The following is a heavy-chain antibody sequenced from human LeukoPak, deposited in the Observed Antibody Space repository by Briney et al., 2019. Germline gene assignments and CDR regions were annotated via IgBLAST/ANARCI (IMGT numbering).Heavy chain of an antibody. Sequence: SETLSLTCTVSGGYISTSNYYWGWIRQPPGKGLEWIGNIYYSGSTYYNPSLKSRVSLSIDTSKNQFSLKLSSVTAADTAVYYCARETTYDFWSGSPSDWFDPWGQGTLVTVSS. CDR3: ARETTYDFWSGSPSDWFDP. J-gene: IGHJ5*02. CDR2: IYYSGST. V-gene: IGHV4-39*07. CDR1: GGYISTSNYY. D-gene: IGHD3-3*01.